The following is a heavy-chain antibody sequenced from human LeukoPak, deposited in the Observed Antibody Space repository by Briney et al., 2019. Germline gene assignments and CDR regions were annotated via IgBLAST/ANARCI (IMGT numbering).Heavy chain of an antibody. Sequence: SETLSLTCTVSGGSISSGGYYWSWIRQPPGKGLEWIGYIYHSGSTYYNPSLKSRVTISVDRSKNQFSLKLSSVTAADTAVYYCARESGSGHGWFDPWGQGTLVTVSS. CDR3: ARESGSGHGWFDP. V-gene: IGHV4-30-2*01. CDR1: GGSISSGGYY. D-gene: IGHD3-10*01. CDR2: IYHSGST. J-gene: IGHJ5*02.